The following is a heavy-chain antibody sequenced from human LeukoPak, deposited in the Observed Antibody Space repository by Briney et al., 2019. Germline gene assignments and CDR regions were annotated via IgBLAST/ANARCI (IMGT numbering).Heavy chain of an antibody. Sequence: GGPLRLSCAASGNYWMHWVRQAPGKGLVWVSHINSDGSWTSYADSVKGRFTISKDNAKNTVYLQMNSLRAEDTAVYYYVSFYETYWGRGTLVTVSS. CDR3: VSFYETY. CDR1: GNYW. CDR2: INSDGSWT. J-gene: IGHJ4*02. D-gene: IGHD2/OR15-2a*01. V-gene: IGHV3-74*01.